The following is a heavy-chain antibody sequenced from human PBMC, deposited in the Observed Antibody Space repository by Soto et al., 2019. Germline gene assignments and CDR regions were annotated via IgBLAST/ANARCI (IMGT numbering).Heavy chain of an antibody. V-gene: IGHV1-69*06. J-gene: IGHJ6*02. CDR2: IIPIFGTA. Sequence: QVQLVQSGAEVKKPGSSVKVSCKASGGTFSSYAISWVRQAPGQGLEWMGGIIPIFGTANYAQKFQGRVTITADKSTSTADMELSSLRSEDTAVYYCARTSREAPPPPHCSGGSCYLIYYYYGMDVWGQGTTVTVSS. CDR3: ARTSREAPPPPHCSGGSCYLIYYYYGMDV. CDR1: GGTFSSYA. D-gene: IGHD2-15*01.